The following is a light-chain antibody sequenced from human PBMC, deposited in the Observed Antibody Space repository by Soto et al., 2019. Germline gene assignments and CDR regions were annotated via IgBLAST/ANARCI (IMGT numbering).Light chain of an antibody. V-gene: IGKV1-5*01. CDR2: DAS. CDR1: QSINSW. J-gene: IGKJ1*01. CDR3: QQYNSFWT. Sequence: DIQMTQSPFSLSASVGDRVTITCRASQSINSWLAWYQQKPGKAPKLLIYDASNLESGVPSRFSGSGSGTEFTLTISSLQPVDFATYYCQQYNSFWTFGQGTKVDIK.